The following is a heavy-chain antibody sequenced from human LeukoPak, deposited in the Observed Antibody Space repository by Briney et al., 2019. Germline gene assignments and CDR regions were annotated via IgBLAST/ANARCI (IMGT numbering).Heavy chain of an antibody. CDR1: GFTFSRYG. J-gene: IGHJ2*01. CDR3: VKDQSKVFGYFDL. CDR2: IYYDGRNK. V-gene: IGHV3-30*02. Sequence: GGSLRLSCAASGFTFSRYGMYWVRQAPGKGLEWVAFIYYDGRNKYYTDSVKGRFTISRDNSKNTVYLQMNSLRTEDTALYYCVKDQSKVFGYFDLWGRGTLVTVSS.